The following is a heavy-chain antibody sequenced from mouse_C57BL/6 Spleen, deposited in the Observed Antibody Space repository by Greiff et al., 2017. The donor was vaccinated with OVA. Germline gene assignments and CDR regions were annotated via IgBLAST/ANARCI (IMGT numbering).Heavy chain of an antibody. V-gene: IGHV3-6*01. D-gene: IGHD2-4*01. CDR2: ISYDGSN. J-gene: IGHJ4*01. CDR1: GYSITSGYY. Sequence: EVKLVESGPGLVKPSQSLSLTCSVTGYSITSGYYWNWIRQFPGNKLEWMGYISYDGSNNYNPSLKNRISITRDTSKNQFFLKLNSVTTEDTATYYCARVPFYYDYEYYAMDYWGQGTSVTVSS. CDR3: ARVPFYYDYEYYAMDY.